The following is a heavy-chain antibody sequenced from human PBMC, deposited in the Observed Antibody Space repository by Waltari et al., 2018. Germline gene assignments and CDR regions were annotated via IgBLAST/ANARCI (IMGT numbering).Heavy chain of an antibody. CDR2: IWYDGSNK. CDR3: ARDPTQYYYDSSGYP. V-gene: IGHV3-33*01. CDR1: GFTFSSYG. D-gene: IGHD3-22*01. J-gene: IGHJ5*02. Sequence: QVQLVESGGGVVQPGRSLRLSCAASGFTFSSYGMHWVRQAPGKGLEWVAVIWYDGSNKDYADSVKGRFTISRDNSKNTLYLQMNSLRAEDTAVYYCARDPTQYYYDSSGYPWGQGTLVTVSS.